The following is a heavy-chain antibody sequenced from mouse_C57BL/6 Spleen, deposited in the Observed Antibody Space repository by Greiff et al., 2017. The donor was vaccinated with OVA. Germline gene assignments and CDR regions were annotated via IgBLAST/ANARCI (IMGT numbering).Heavy chain of an antibody. CDR2: IDPETGGT. J-gene: IGHJ2*01. CDR3: TRATPVVPYFDY. V-gene: IGHV1-15*01. Sequence: VQLQQSGAELVRPGASVTLSCKASGYTFTDYEMHWVKQTPVHGLEWIGAIDPETGGTAYNQKFKGKAILTADKSSSTAYMELRSLTSEDSAVYYCTRATPVVPYFDYWGQGTTLTVSS. D-gene: IGHD1-1*01. CDR1: GYTFTDYE.